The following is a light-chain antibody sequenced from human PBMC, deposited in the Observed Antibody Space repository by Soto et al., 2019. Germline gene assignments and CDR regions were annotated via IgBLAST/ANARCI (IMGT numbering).Light chain of an antibody. CDR3: QQYKNWPPLT. CDR2: GAF. CDR1: QSVTYN. Sequence: EIVMTQSPATLSVSPGETATLSCRASQSVTYNLAWYQQKPGQGPRLLIYGAFTRATGIPARFSGSGSGTEFTPTLSSLQSEDFAVYYCQQYKNWPPLTFGGGTKVEIK. J-gene: IGKJ4*01. V-gene: IGKV3-15*01.